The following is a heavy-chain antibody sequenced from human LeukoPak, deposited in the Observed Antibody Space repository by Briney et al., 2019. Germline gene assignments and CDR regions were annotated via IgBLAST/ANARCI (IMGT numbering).Heavy chain of an antibody. CDR3: AKDPYDILTGRRYYYYMDV. D-gene: IGHD3-9*01. CDR2: INWNGGST. CDR1: GFTFDDYG. V-gene: IGHV3-20*04. J-gene: IGHJ6*03. Sequence: PGGSLRLSCAASGFTFDDYGMSWVRQAPGKGLEWVSGINWNGGSTGYADSVKGRFTISRDNAKNSLYLQMNSLRAEDTALYYCAKDPYDILTGRRYYYYMDVWGKGTTVTISS.